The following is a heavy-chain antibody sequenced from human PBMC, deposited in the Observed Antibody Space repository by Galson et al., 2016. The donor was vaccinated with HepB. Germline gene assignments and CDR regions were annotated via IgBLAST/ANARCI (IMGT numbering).Heavy chain of an antibody. Sequence: SLRLSCAASGFTFSIYGMHWVRQAPGKGLEWVAVTWYDEINKYYADSVKGRFTISRDNSKSTLFLQMNSLRAEDTAVYYCAREKDSSSWYNFDYWGQGTLVTVSS. V-gene: IGHV3-33*01. CDR1: GFTFSIYG. CDR2: TWYDEINK. J-gene: IGHJ4*02. CDR3: AREKDSSSWYNFDY. D-gene: IGHD6-13*01.